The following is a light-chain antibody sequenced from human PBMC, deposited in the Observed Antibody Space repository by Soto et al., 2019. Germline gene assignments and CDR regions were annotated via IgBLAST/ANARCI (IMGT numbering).Light chain of an antibody. CDR2: DAS. V-gene: IGKV3-15*01. CDR1: QSVSSTY. J-gene: IGKJ1*01. Sequence: EIVLTQSPGPLSLSPGERSTLSCRASQSVSSTYLIWYQQKPGQAPRLLIYDASTRATGIPARFSGSGSGTDFTLTISGLQSEDFAVYYCQQDNNWPQTFGQGTKVDIK. CDR3: QQDNNWPQT.